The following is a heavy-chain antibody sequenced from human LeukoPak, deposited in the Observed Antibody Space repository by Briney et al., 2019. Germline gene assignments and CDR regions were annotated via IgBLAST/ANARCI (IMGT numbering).Heavy chain of an antibody. CDR2: INPKSGGT. D-gene: IGHD3-22*01. V-gene: IGHV1-2*02. CDR1: GYTFTGYY. Sequence: ASVKVSCKASGYTFTGYYMHWVRQAPGQGLGWMGWINPKSGGTNYAQKFQGRGTMSRDTSISTAYMYLSRLRYDDPPAYNCARGPNYYDSGGYYSYYYYMDVWGKGTTVTVSS. CDR3: ARGPNYYDSGGYYSYYYYMDV. J-gene: IGHJ6*03.